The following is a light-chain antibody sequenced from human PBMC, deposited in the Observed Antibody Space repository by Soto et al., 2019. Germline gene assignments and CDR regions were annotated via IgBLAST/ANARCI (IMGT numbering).Light chain of an antibody. V-gene: IGKV3-15*01. CDR3: QHYNNWPLT. Sequence: EIVFTQSPATLSLSPGERASLSCRASQSVSSNLAWYQQNPGQAPRLLIYGASARATGIPARFSGSGSGTEFTLTISSLQSEDFAVYYCQHYNNWPLTFGQGTKVDIK. CDR2: GAS. CDR1: QSVSSN. J-gene: IGKJ1*01.